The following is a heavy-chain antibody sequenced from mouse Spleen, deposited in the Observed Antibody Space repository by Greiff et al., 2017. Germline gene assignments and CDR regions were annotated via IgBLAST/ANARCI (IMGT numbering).Heavy chain of an antibody. CDR1: GFSLTSYG. Sequence: VQLQQSGPGLVAPSQSLSITCTVSGFSLTSYGVDWVRQSPGKGLEWLGVIWGGGSTNYNSALKSRLSISKDNSKSQVFLKMNSLQTDDTAMYYCASEDYGNNFAYWGQGTLVTVSA. V-gene: IGHV2-6*01. CDR2: IWGGGST. J-gene: IGHJ3*01. D-gene: IGHD2-1*01. CDR3: ASEDYGNNFAY.